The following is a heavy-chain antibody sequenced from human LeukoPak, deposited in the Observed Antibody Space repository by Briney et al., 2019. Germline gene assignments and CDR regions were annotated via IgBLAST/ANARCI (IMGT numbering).Heavy chain of an antibody. V-gene: IGHV4-34*01. Sequence: LRLSCAASGFTFSSYAMSWIRQPPGKGLEWIGEINHSGSTNYNPSLKSRVTISVDTSKNQFSLKLSSVTAADTAVYYCARGPRFTMVRGVFDYWGQGTLVTVSS. D-gene: IGHD3-10*01. CDR3: ARGPRFTMVRGVFDY. CDR1: GFTFSSYA. CDR2: INHSGST. J-gene: IGHJ4*02.